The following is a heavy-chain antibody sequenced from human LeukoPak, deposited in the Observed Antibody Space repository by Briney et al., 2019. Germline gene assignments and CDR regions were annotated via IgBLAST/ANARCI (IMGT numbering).Heavy chain of an antibody. CDR1: GFIFSTYA. J-gene: IGHJ5*02. D-gene: IGHD3-16*01. V-gene: IGHV3-23*01. CDR2: ITSGGGTT. Sequence: PGESLRLSCAASGFIFSTYAMSWVRQAPGKGLEWVSGITSGGGTTYYADSVKGRFTISRDNSENTMFVQMNSLRAEDTAIYYCARWGDSGLYRGYFDPWGQGTLVTVSS. CDR3: ARWGDSGLYRGYFDP.